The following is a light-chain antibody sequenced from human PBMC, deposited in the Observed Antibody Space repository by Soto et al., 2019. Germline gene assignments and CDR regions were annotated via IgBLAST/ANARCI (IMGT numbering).Light chain of an antibody. J-gene: IGLJ3*02. CDR3: QSYDTRLGDWV. Sequence: QSVLTQPPSVSGAPGQRVTISCTGSSSNIGAGSDVHWYQQVPGTAPKLLVYGSYNRPSGVPDRFSGSKSVTSASLAIIGLQAADEADYYCQSYDTRLGDWVFGGGTKLTVL. CDR2: GSY. CDR1: SSNIGAGSD. V-gene: IGLV1-40*01.